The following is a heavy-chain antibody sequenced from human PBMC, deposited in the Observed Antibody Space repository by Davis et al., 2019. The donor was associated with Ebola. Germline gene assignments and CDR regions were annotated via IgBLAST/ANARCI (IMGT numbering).Heavy chain of an antibody. Sequence: ASVKVSCKASGYTFTSYDINWVRQATGQGLEWMGWMNPNSGNTGYAQKLQGRVTMTTDTSTSTAYMELRSLRSDDTAVYYCARDRLAVAADYWGQGTLVTVSS. CDR1: GYTFTSYD. CDR3: ARDRLAVAADY. V-gene: IGHV1-8*01. D-gene: IGHD6-19*01. CDR2: MNPNSGNT. J-gene: IGHJ4*02.